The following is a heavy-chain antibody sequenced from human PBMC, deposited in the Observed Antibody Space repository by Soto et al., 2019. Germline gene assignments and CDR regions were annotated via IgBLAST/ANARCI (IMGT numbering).Heavy chain of an antibody. CDR3: ARAHYCSSTSCYVYYYYGMDV. CDR2: INPSGGST. D-gene: IGHD2-2*01. J-gene: IGHJ6*02. CDR1: GYTFTSYY. Sequence: EASVKVSCKASGYTFTSYYMHWVRQAPGQGLEWMGIINPSGGSTSYAQKFQGRVTMTRDTSTSTVYMELSSLRSEDTAVYYCARAHYCSSTSCYVYYYYGMDVWGQGTLVTVSS. V-gene: IGHV1-46*01.